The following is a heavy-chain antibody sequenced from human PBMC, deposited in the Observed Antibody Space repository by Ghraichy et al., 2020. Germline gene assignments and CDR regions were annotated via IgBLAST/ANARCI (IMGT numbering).Heavy chain of an antibody. CDR3: TRHREFQLLPNWFDP. D-gene: IGHD2-2*01. J-gene: IGHJ5*02. V-gene: IGHV4-39*01. Sequence: SETLSLTCTVSGGSISSSNYFWGWIRQPPGKGLEWIGSIYYSGTTYYNPSLRSRVTISVDTSMNQFSLKLSSVTAAETALYYCTRHREFQLLPNWFDPWGQGTLVTVSS. CDR1: GGSISSSNYF. CDR2: IYYSGTT.